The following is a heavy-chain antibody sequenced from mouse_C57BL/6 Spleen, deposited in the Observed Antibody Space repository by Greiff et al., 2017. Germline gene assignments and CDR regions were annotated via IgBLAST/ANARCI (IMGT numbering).Heavy chain of an antibody. Sequence: VQLQQSGAELVKPGASVKISCKASGYAFSSYWMNWVKQRPGKGLEWIGQIYPGDGDTNYNGKIKGQATLTADTSSITAYMQISSLTSEDSAVYFGARGTTVVAKEGYYFDYWGQGTTLTVSA. D-gene: IGHD1-1*01. CDR1: GYAFSSYW. CDR2: IYPGDGDT. J-gene: IGHJ2*01. V-gene: IGHV1-80*01. CDR3: ARGTTVVAKEGYYFDY.